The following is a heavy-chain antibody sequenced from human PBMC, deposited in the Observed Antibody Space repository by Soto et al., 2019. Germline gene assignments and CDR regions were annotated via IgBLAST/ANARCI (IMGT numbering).Heavy chain of an antibody. CDR1: GFTFSSYA. J-gene: IGHJ4*02. CDR3: AKERWAFGGVIARFDY. CDR2: IRGSGGST. D-gene: IGHD3-16*02. V-gene: IGHV3-23*01. Sequence: GGSLRLSCAASGFTFSSYAMSWVRQAPGKGLEWVSAIRGSGGSTYYADSVKGRFTISRDNSKNTLYLQMNSLRAEDTAVYYCAKERWAFGGVIARFDYWGQGTLVTVSS.